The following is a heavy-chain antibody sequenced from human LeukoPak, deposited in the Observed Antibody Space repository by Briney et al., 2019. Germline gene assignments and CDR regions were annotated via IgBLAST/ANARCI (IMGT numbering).Heavy chain of an antibody. CDR2: ISYDGSNK. CDR3: ARELVG. CDR1: GFTFSSYA. D-gene: IGHD6-6*01. Sequence: GGSLRLSCAASGFTFSSYAMHWVRQAPGKGLEWVAVISYDGSNKYYADSVKGRFTISRDDSKNTLYLQMNSLRAEDTAVYYCARELVGWGQGTLVTVSS. V-gene: IGHV3-30-3*01. J-gene: IGHJ4*02.